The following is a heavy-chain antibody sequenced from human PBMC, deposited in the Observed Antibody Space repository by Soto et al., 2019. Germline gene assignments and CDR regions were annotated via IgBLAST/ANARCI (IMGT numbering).Heavy chain of an antibody. D-gene: IGHD2-2*01. CDR3: ARVIPGVEAWFDP. CDR2: ISAYTDTP. Sequence: QVQLVQSGAEVKKPGASVKVSCRASGYTFTNFGVTWVRRAPGQGLEWMGWISAYTDTPNYAQKFQGRVTMTIDTSTSKAYMDLKSLTSGDTAVYYCARVIPGVEAWFDPWGQGTLVTVSS. V-gene: IGHV1-18*01. J-gene: IGHJ5*02. CDR1: GYTFTNFG.